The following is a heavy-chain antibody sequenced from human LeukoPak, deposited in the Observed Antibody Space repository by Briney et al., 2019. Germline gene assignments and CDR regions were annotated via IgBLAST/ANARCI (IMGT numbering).Heavy chain of an antibody. CDR2: IYPGDSDT. CDR1: GYSFTRNW. Sequence: GEALKISCKGSGYSFTRNWIGWVRQGPGKGLEWRGIIYPGDSDTRYSPSFQGQVTISADKSISIANLQWSSLKASDTAMYYCARQVVGATHFDYWGQGTLVTVSS. CDR3: ARQVVGATHFDY. J-gene: IGHJ4*02. D-gene: IGHD1-26*01. V-gene: IGHV5-51*01.